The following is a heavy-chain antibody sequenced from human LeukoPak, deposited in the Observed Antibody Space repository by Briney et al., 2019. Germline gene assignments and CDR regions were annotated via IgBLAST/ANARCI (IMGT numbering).Heavy chain of an antibody. CDR3: ARDWKGSGGYYFSGY. Sequence: SETLSLTCAVYGGSFSGYYWSWIRQPAGKGLEWIGHIYTSGSTNYNPSLKSRVTISVDTSKNQFSLKLSSVTAADTAVYYCARDWKGSGGYYFSGYWGQGTLVTVSS. CDR2: IYTSGST. D-gene: IGHD3-22*01. J-gene: IGHJ4*02. V-gene: IGHV4-4*07. CDR1: GGSFSGYY.